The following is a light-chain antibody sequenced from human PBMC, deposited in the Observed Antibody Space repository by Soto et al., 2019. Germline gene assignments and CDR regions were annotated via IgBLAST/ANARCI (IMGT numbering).Light chain of an antibody. Sequence: EIVLTQSPATLSLSPGERATLSCGASQSVNSYLAWYQQKPGQAPRLLIYDASNRATGIPARFSGSGSGTDFTLTISSLEPEDFAVYYCQQRSNWPYTFGQGTKVEIK. CDR2: DAS. V-gene: IGKV3-11*01. CDR3: QQRSNWPYT. J-gene: IGKJ2*01. CDR1: QSVNSY.